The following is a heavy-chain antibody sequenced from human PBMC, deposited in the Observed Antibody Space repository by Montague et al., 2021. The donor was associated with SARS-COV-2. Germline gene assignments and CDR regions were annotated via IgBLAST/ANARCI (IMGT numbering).Heavy chain of an antibody. CDR3: ARGDGFGPYTGYAFDI. V-gene: IGHV6-1*01. Sequence: HYEVSMKGRISIKADTSKNQFSLQLDSVTPEDTAVYYCARGDGFGPYTGYAFDIWGQGTLVTVSS. J-gene: IGHJ3*02. D-gene: IGHD3-16*01.